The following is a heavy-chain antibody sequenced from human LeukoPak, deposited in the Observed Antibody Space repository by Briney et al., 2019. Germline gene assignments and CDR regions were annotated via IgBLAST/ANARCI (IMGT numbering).Heavy chain of an antibody. CDR2: ISAYNGNT. V-gene: IGHV1-18*01. Sequence: ASVKVSCKASGYTFSSYGISWVRQAPGQGLEWMGWISAYNGNTNYAQKFQGRVTMTEDTSTDTAYMELSSLRSEDTAVYYCATDLYYYDSSGYQDAFDIWGQGTMVTVSS. D-gene: IGHD3-22*01. CDR1: GYTFSSYG. CDR3: ATDLYYYDSSGYQDAFDI. J-gene: IGHJ3*02.